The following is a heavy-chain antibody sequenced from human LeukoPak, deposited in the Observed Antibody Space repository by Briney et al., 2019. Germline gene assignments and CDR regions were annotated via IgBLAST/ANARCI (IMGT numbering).Heavy chain of an antibody. D-gene: IGHD3-3*01. CDR2: INPSGGTT. Sequence: GASVKVSCKTSGYTFTRYHIHWVRQAPGQGLEWMGVINPSGGTTTYAQNFQGRVTMTRDTSTITVYMELSSLRSDDTAVYYCAREAIFGVVREYHFDYWGQGTLVTVS. CDR1: GYTFTRYH. V-gene: IGHV1-46*01. J-gene: IGHJ4*02. CDR3: AREAIFGVVREYHFDY.